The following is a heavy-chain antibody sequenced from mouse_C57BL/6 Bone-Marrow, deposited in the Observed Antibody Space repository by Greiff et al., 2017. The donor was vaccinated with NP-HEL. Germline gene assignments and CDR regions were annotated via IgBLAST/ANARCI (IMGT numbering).Heavy chain of an antibody. CDR3: ARGGYGSRGKAMDN. Sequence: EVQLQQSGPELVKPGASVKISCKASGYTFTDYYMNWVKQSHGQSLEWIGDINPNNGGTSYNQKFKGKATLTVDKSSSTAYMELRSLTAEDSAVYECARGGYGSRGKAMDNWGQGTSVTVSS. CDR1: GYTFTDYY. D-gene: IGHD1-1*01. J-gene: IGHJ4*01. V-gene: IGHV1-26*01. CDR2: INPNNGGT.